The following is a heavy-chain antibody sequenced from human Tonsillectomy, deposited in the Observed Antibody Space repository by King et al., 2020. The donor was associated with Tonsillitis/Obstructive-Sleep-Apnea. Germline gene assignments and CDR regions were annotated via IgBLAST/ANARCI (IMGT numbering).Heavy chain of an antibody. CDR1: GFTFSNAW. Sequence: VQLVESGGGLVKPGGSLRLSCAASGFTFSNAWMSWVRQAPGKGLEWVGRIKSKTDGGTTDYAAPVKGRFTISRDDSKNTLYLQMNSLKTEDTAVYYCTTAPTYDWDGPFDYWGQGTLVTVSS. V-gene: IGHV3-15*01. J-gene: IGHJ4*02. CDR2: IKSKTDGGTT. D-gene: IGHD5-12*01. CDR3: TTAPTYDWDGPFDY.